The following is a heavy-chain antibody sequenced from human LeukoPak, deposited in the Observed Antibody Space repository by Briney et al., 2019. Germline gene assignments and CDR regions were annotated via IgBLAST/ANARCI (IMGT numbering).Heavy chain of an antibody. J-gene: IGHJ4*02. CDR1: GFTFSSYS. V-gene: IGHV3-21*01. CDR3: AKDHGSGSQYNSLLDY. Sequence: GGSLRLSCAASGFTFSSYSMNWVRQAPGKGLEWVSSISSSSSYIYYADSVKGRFTISRDNAKNSLYLQVNSLRAEDTAVYYCAKDHGSGSQYNSLLDYWGQGTLVTVSS. CDR2: ISSSSSYI. D-gene: IGHD3-10*01.